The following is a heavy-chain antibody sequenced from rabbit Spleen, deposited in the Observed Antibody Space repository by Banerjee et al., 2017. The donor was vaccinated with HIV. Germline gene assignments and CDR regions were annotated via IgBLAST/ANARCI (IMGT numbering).Heavy chain of an antibody. V-gene: IGHV1S45*01. CDR2: IVGGSSDFT. Sequence: QEQLEESGGGLVKPEGSLTLTCKASGFSFSDRDVMCWVRQAPGKGLEWISCIVGGSSDFTYSATWAKGRFTISKTSSTTVTLQMTSLTVADTATYFCARDTGSSFSSYGMDLWGPGTLVTVS. CDR1: GFSFSDRDV. J-gene: IGHJ6*01. D-gene: IGHD8-1*01. CDR3: ARDTGSSFSSYGMDL.